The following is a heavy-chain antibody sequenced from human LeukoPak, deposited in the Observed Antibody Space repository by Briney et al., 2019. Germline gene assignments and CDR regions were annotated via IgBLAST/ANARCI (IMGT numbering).Heavy chain of an antibody. CDR2: MSQDGIEI. V-gene: IGHV3-7*01. Sequence: GGSLRLSCAASGFTFSNYWMAWVRQAPGRGLEWVAYMSQDGIEIYYVDSVKGRFIISRDNAKSSLYLQMNSLRAEDTAVYYCARGVYAFDVWGQGTLITVSS. J-gene: IGHJ3*01. CDR1: GFTFSNYW. CDR3: ARGVYAFDV. D-gene: IGHD2-8*01.